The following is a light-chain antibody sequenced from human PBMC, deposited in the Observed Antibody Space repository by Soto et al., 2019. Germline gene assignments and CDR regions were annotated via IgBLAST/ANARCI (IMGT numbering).Light chain of an antibody. V-gene: IGKV1-39*01. J-gene: IGKJ5*01. CDR2: AAS. CDR1: QSVSGW. Sequence: DIQRSHAPSTMSASGGDTVTVTCRASQSVSGWLAWYQQKPGEAPKLLIYAASSLQSGVPSRFSGSGSGTDFTLTISSLQPEDFATYYCQQRYSTPITFGQGTLLEIK. CDR3: QQRYSTPIT.